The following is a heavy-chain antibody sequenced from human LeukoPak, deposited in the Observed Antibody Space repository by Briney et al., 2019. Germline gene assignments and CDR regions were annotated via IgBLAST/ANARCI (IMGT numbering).Heavy chain of an antibody. CDR1: GFTFSSYW. V-gene: IGHV3-7*01. J-gene: IGHJ5*02. CDR2: IKQDGSEK. Sequence: PGGSLRLSCAASGFTFSSYWMSWVRQAPGKGLEWVANIKQDGSEKYYVDSVKGRFTISRDNAKNSLYLQMNSLRAEDTAVYYCARVVVVVPAGYNWFDPWGQGTPVTVSS. CDR3: ARVVVVVPAGYNWFDP. D-gene: IGHD2-2*01.